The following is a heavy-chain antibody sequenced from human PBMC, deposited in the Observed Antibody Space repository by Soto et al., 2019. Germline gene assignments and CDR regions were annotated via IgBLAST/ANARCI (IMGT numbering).Heavy chain of an antibody. CDR3: ARVVGGDYDLRGV. D-gene: IGHD4-17*01. V-gene: IGHV3-53*04. Sequence: TGGSLRLSCAASGFTVSNNYMSWVRQAPGKGLEWVSVIYSGGSTYYSDSVKGRFTISRHNSKNTLYLQMNSLRAEDTAVYYCARVVGGDYDLRGVWGKGTTVTVSS. CDR2: IYSGGST. CDR1: GFTVSNNY. J-gene: IGHJ6*04.